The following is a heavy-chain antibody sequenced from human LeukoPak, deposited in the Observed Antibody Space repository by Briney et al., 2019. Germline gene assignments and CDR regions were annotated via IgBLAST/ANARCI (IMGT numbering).Heavy chain of an antibody. Sequence: GGSLRLSCAASGVTFSNYAMTWGREAPGMGVEGGSSISGSGSSAYYAETGKGRFTVSRDNSKNTLHLQMNSLRAEDTAVYYCAKDFLYNVVDYWGQGTLVAVSS. J-gene: IGHJ4*02. CDR3: AKDFLYNVVDY. D-gene: IGHD3-10*01. V-gene: IGHV3-23*01. CDR1: GVTFSNYA. CDR2: ISGSGSSA.